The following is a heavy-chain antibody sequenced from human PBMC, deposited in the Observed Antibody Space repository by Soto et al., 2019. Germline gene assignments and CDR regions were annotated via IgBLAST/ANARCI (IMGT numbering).Heavy chain of an antibody. V-gene: IGHV6-1*01. Sequence: SQTLSLTCAISGESVSSNSAAWNWIRQSPSRGLEWLGRTYYRSKWYNDYAVSVKSRITINPDTSKNQFSLQLNSVTPEDTAVYYCARDRSSSWSVQIDAFDIWGQGTMVTVSS. D-gene: IGHD6-13*01. J-gene: IGHJ3*02. CDR3: ARDRSSSWSVQIDAFDI. CDR1: GESVSSNSAA. CDR2: TYYRSKWYN.